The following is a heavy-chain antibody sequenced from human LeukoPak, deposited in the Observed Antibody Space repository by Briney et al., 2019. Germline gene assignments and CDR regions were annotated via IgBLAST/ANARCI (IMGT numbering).Heavy chain of an antibody. D-gene: IGHD3-3*01. V-gene: IGHV1-18*01. CDR2: ISAYSGNT. Sequence: ASVKVSCKASGYTFTSYGISWVRQAPGQGLEWMGWISAYSGNTNYAQKLQGRVTMTTDTSTSTAYMELRSLRSDDTAVYYCAREVTAYDFWSGYIPLDYWGQGTLVTVSS. J-gene: IGHJ4*02. CDR1: GYTFTSYG. CDR3: AREVTAYDFWSGYIPLDY.